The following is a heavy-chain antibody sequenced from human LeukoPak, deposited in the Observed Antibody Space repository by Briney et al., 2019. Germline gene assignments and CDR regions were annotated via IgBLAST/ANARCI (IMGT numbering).Heavy chain of an antibody. Sequence: GGSLRLSCAASGFTFSSYSMNWVRQAPGKGLEWVSYISSSSSTIYYADSVKGRFTISRDNAKNSLYLQMNSLRAEDTAVYYCATEVGSPAIRSAFNIWGQGTMVTVSS. CDR1: GFTFSSYS. D-gene: IGHD2-2*01. J-gene: IGHJ3*02. CDR3: ATEVGSPAIRSAFNI. CDR2: ISSSSSTI. V-gene: IGHV3-48*01.